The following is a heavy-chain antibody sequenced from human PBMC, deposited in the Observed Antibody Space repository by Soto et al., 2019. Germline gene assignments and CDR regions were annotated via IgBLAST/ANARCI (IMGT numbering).Heavy chain of an antibody. CDR1: AGSFRGYY. CDR2: INDRGSI. Sequence: QVQIQQWGAGPLRPLETLSLTCGVSAGSFRGYYWAWIRQPPGKGLEWIGEINDRGSINYNPSLKSRVSISLDTSKNHYSLNLRSVTAADTAVYYCARESHDILTGPPWVWYFDLWGRGTLVTVSS. V-gene: IGHV4-34*02. J-gene: IGHJ2*01. CDR3: ARESHDILTGPPWVWYFDL. D-gene: IGHD3-9*01.